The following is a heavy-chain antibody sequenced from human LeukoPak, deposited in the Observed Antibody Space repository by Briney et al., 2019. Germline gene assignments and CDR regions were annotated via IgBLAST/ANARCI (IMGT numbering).Heavy chain of an antibody. CDR2: IYYSGST. V-gene: IGHV4-59*08. CDR3: ARALGSYYYYGMDV. J-gene: IGHJ6*02. Sequence: PSETLSLTCTVSGGSISSYYWSWIRQPPGKGLEWIGYIYYSGSTNYNPSLKSRVTTSVDTSKNQFSLKLSSVTAAGTAVYYCARALGSYYYYGMDVWGQGTTVTVSS. CDR1: GGSISSYY.